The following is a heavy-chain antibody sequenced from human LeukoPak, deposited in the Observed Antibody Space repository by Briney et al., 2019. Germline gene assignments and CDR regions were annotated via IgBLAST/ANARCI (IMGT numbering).Heavy chain of an antibody. CDR3: ARDQTVTGGFDY. CDR2: ISAYNGNT. CDR1: GYTFTSYG. J-gene: IGHJ4*02. D-gene: IGHD4-17*01. Sequence: ASVKVSCKASGYTFTSYGISWVRQAPGQGLEWMGWISAYNGNTNYAQEFQGRVTMTTDTSTRTAYMELRNLRSDDTAVYYCARDQTVTGGFDYWGQGILVTVSS. V-gene: IGHV1-18*01.